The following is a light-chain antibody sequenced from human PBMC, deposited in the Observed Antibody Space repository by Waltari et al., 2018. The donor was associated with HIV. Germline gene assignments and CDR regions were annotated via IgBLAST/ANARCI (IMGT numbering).Light chain of an antibody. CDR1: SSHIGSKT. CDR2: RNN. J-gene: IGLJ2*01. V-gene: IGLV1-44*01. CDR3: ATWDDSLNGDVV. Sequence: QSVLTQPPSASGTPGQRVTISCSGSSSHIGSKTVNWYQQLPGTAPKLLIYRNNQRPSGVPDRFSGSKSGTSASLAISGLQSEDEADYYCATWDDSLNGDVVFGGGTKLTVL.